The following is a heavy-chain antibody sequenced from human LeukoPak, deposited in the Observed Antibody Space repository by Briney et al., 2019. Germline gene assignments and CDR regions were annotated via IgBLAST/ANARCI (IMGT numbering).Heavy chain of an antibody. J-gene: IGHJ3*01. CDR3: ARGGDIVVVVAATGAFDV. CDR1: GGSFSGYY. V-gene: IGHV4-34*01. Sequence: PSETLSLTCAVYGGSFSGYYWSWIRQPPGKGLEWIGEINHSGSTNYNPSLKSRVTISVDTSKNQFSLKLSSVTAADTAVYYCARGGDIVVVVAATGAFDVWGQGTMVTVSS. CDR2: INHSGST. D-gene: IGHD2-15*01.